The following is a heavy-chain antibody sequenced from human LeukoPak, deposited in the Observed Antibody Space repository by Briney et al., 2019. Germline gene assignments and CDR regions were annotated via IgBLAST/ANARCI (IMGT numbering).Heavy chain of an antibody. V-gene: IGHV3-7*01. CDR3: ATIYCSGGTCSYFYD. CDR1: GFTFSSYW. J-gene: IGHJ4*02. D-gene: IGHD2-15*01. Sequence: GGSLRLSCSASGFTFSSYWMSWVRQAPGKGLEWVANIKPDGSVAYFVDSVKGRFTPSRDNARNSLYLQMNSLSAEDTAVYYCATIYCSGGTCSYFYDWGQGTLVSVSS. CDR2: IKPDGSVA.